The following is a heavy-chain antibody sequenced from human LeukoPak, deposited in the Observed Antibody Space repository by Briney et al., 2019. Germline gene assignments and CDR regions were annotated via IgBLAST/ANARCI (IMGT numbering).Heavy chain of an antibody. Sequence: SDTLSLTCGVSGVSIPSGNWWSWVRQPPGKGLEWIGEIYHSGSINYNPSLKSRVTISVDKSKNPFSLQLNPVTAADTAVYYRWHRGYESGLDYWVQGTLVTVSS. J-gene: IGHJ4*02. CDR3: WHRGYESGLDY. CDR2: IYHSGSI. V-gene: IGHV4-4*02. CDR1: GVSIPSGNW. D-gene: IGHD5-12*01.